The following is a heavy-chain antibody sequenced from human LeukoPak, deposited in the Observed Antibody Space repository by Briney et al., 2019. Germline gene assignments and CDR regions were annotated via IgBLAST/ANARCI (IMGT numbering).Heavy chain of an antibody. CDR2: INHSGST. V-gene: IGHV4-30-2*01. CDR3: ARIRILLWFGELLSPLGIDY. J-gene: IGHJ4*02. CDR1: GGSISSGGYY. D-gene: IGHD3-10*01. Sequence: SQTLSLTCTVSGGSISSGGYYWSWIRQPPGKGLEWIGEINHSGSTNYNPSLKSRVTISVDTSKNQFSLKLSSVTAADTAVYYCARIRILLWFGELLSPLGIDYWGQGTLVTVSS.